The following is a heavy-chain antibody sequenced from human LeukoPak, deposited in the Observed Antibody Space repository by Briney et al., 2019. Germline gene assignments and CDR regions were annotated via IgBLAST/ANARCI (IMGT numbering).Heavy chain of an antibody. D-gene: IGHD2-21*02. Sequence: SETLSLTCAVYGGSFSGYYWSWIRQPPGKGLEWIGEINHSGGTNYNPSLKSRVTISVDTSKNQFSLKLSSVTAADTAVYYCARGAGTAFMDVWGKGTTVTVSS. CDR3: ARGAGTAFMDV. J-gene: IGHJ6*04. V-gene: IGHV4-34*01. CDR1: GGSFSGYY. CDR2: INHSGGT.